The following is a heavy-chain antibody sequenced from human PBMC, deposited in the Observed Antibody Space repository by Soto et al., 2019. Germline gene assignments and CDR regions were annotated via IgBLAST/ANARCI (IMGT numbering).Heavy chain of an antibody. CDR2: IKSKTDGGTT. D-gene: IGHD6-19*01. V-gene: IGHV3-15*01. Sequence: EVQLVESGGGLVKPGGSLRLSCAASGFTFSNAWMSWVRQAPVKWLEWVGRIKSKTDGGTTDYAAPVKGRFTISRDDSKKTMYLQMNSMKTEDTAVYYCTTRPFDSSGWYERLYYFDYWGQGTLVTVSS. CDR1: GFTFSNAW. J-gene: IGHJ4*02. CDR3: TTRPFDSSGWYERLYYFDY.